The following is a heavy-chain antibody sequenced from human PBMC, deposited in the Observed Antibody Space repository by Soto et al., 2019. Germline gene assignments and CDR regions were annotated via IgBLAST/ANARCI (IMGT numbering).Heavy chain of an antibody. V-gene: IGHV1-8*01. CDR2: MNPESRNT. CDR3: ARFVRHQRPTIDF. Sequence: QVQLVQSGAEVKEPGASVRVSCKASGYTFTSYDINWVRQATGQGLEWMGWMNPESRNTGYAQKFQRRVTMTRDTSISTAYMELTSLRSEDTAVYYCARFVRHQRPTIDFWGQGTLVTVSS. D-gene: IGHD1-26*01. J-gene: IGHJ4*02. CDR1: GYTFTSYD.